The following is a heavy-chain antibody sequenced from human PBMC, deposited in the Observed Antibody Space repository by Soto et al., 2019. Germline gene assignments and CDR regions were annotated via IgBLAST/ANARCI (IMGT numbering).Heavy chain of an antibody. CDR3: ARQPDYNILTGYLYYFDY. J-gene: IGHJ4*02. Sequence: PGESLKISCKGSGYSFSSYWIGWVRQMPGEGLEWMGFVYPGDSDTRYSPSFQGHVTISVDKSISTAYLQWSSLRASDTAMYYCARQPDYNILTGYLYYFDYWGQGTLVTVS. CDR1: GYSFSSYW. D-gene: IGHD3-9*01. CDR2: VYPGDSDT. V-gene: IGHV5-51*01.